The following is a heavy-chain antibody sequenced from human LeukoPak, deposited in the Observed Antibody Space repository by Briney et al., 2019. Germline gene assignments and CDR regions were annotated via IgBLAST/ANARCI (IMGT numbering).Heavy chain of an antibody. J-gene: IGHJ3*02. D-gene: IGHD3-22*01. Sequence: PGGSLRLSCAASEFTFTNAWMSWVRRAPGKGLEWVGRIKSKTDGATTDYAAPVKGRFTISRDDSKSILYLQLNSAKTEDTAVYYCAKDPNYYDTNAFDTWGQGTMVTVSS. CDR2: IKSKTDGATT. CDR3: AKDPNYYDTNAFDT. V-gene: IGHV3-15*01. CDR1: EFTFTNAW.